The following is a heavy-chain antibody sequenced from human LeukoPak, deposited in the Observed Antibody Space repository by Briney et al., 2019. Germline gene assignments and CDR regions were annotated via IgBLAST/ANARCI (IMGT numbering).Heavy chain of an antibody. CDR3: ARDSLIPT. J-gene: IGHJ5*02. D-gene: IGHD2-21*01. CDR2: MCGSGGST. CDR1: GFTFSNYA. V-gene: IGHV3-23*01. Sequence: GSLRLSCEASGFTFSNYAMSWVRHAPGKGLKWVSAMCGSGGSTYYADSVRGRFTISRDNSKNTLYLEMNSLRAEDTAVYYCARDSLIPTWGQGTLVTVSS.